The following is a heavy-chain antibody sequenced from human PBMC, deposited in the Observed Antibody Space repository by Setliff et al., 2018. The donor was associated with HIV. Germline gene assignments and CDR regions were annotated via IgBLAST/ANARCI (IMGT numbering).Heavy chain of an antibody. J-gene: IGHJ5*02. V-gene: IGHV3-72*01. CDR1: GFTFSDHY. CDR3: AVWIREVIS. CDR2: TKNKDNSFAT. Sequence: GGSLRLSCAASGFTFSDHYMDWVRQAPGKGLEWVGRTKNKDNSFATEYAASVKGRFTISRDDSKNSLSLHMNSLKTEDTAVYYCAVWIREVISWGRGTLVTVSS. D-gene: IGHD3-10*01.